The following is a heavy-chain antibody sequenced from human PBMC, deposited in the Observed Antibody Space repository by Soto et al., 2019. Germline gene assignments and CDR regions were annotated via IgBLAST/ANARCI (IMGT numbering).Heavy chain of an antibody. D-gene: IGHD3-3*01. J-gene: IGHJ3*02. CDR1: GYPVTAYY. V-gene: IGHV1-2*02. Sequence: QLHLVQSGAVVKKPGASVTVSCSASGYPVTAYYMHWVRQAPGRGLEWMGGINPATGAAKYTQAFQGRVTMTRDPSTSTVLLELSGLTSEDTAVFYCARGGGVGVAGSAAFDMWGQGTVVTVSS. CDR2: INPATGAA. CDR3: ARGGGVGVAGSAAFDM.